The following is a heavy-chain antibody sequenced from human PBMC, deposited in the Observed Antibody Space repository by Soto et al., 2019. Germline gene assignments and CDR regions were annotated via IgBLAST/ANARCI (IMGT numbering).Heavy chain of an antibody. V-gene: IGHV3-66*01. Sequence: EVQLVESGGGVVQPGGSLRLSCAASGFTVGNNYMSWVRQAPGTGLEWVSVMYSGGSTYYADSVKGRYTISRDNSKNTLYLQMNSLRAEDTAVYYCARDPREGIGWFNAFDIWGQGTMVTVSS. CDR2: MYSGGST. D-gene: IGHD6-19*01. CDR3: ARDPREGIGWFNAFDI. J-gene: IGHJ3*02. CDR1: GFTVGNNY.